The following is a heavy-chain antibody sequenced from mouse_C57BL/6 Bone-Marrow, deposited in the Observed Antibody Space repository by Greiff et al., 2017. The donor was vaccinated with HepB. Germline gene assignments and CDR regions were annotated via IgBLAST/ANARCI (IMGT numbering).Heavy chain of an antibody. CDR2: IDPEDGET. J-gene: IGHJ4*01. D-gene: IGHD5-1*01. Sequence: EVKLVESGAELVKPGASVKLSCTASGFNIKDYYMHWVKQRTEQGLEWIGRIDPEDGETKYAPKFQGKATITADTSSNTASLQLSSLTSEDTAVYYCAIGSTDYAMDYWGQGTSVTVSS. CDR3: AIGSTDYAMDY. V-gene: IGHV14-2*01. CDR1: GFNIKDYY.